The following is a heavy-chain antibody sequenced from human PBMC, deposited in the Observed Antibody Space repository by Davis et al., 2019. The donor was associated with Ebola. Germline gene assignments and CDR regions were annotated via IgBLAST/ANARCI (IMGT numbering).Heavy chain of an antibody. D-gene: IGHD4-17*01. CDR1: GYTFSSYA. Sequence: SCKASGYTFSSYAMSWVRQAPGKGLEWVSAISGSGGSTYYADSVKGRFTISRDNSKNTLYLQMNSLRAEDTAVYYCAKDRWSTVTTRGGGFDPWGQGTLVTVSS. CDR2: ISGSGGST. J-gene: IGHJ5*02. V-gene: IGHV3-23*01. CDR3: AKDRWSTVTTRGGGFDP.